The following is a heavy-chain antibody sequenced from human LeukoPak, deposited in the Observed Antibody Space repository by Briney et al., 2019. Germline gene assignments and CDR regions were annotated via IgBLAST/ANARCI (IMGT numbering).Heavy chain of an antibody. D-gene: IGHD2-2*01. CDR1: GFTFSSYA. CDR3: AKEYCDSTSCYLGWFDP. V-gene: IGHV3-23*01. CDR2: ISGSGAST. J-gene: IGHJ5*02. Sequence: GGSLRLSCAASGFTFSSYAMSLVRQAPGKGLEWVSGISGSGASTYYADSVKGRFTISRDNSKNTLYLQMNSLRAEDTAVYYCAKEYCDSTSCYLGWFDPWGQGTLVTVSS.